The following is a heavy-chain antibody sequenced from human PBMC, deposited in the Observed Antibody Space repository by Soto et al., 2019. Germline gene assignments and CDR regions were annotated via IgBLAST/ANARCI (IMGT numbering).Heavy chain of an antibody. CDR3: VREVQNGAYNTFGY. CDR2: MSAYSGDT. CDR1: GYTFVTYG. D-gene: IGHD4-17*01. J-gene: IGHJ4*02. V-gene: IGHV1-18*01. Sequence: QVQLVQSGDEVKNPGASVKVSCKASGYTFVTYGISWVRQAPGQGLEWMGWMSAYSGDTIYAQTLQNRVTMTRDTSTSIAYMEQGSLRSDDTAMYYCVREVQNGAYNTFGYWGQGPLVTVSS.